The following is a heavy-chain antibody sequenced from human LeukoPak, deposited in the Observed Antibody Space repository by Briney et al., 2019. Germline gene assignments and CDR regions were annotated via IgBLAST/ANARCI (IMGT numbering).Heavy chain of an antibody. V-gene: IGHV4-4*07. CDR3: ARDPAVGANGDYYNYGMDV. CDR2: IYSSGST. J-gene: IGHJ6*02. D-gene: IGHD3-16*01. CDR1: GASISSSY. Sequence: SETLCLTCAVSGASISSSYWSWVRQPAGKGLECIVRIYSSGSTSYNPSPKSRVTMSLDMSKNQFSLRLSSLTDAGTAIYFCARDPAVGANGDYYNYGMDVWGQGTTVLVSS.